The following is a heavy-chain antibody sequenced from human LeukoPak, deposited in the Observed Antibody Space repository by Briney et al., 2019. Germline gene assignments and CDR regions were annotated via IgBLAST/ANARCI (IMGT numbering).Heavy chain of an antibody. CDR3: ARDHCRSAYFDY. CDR2: IHYSGTT. CDR1: AGSSSNDY. D-gene: IGHD2-21*02. J-gene: IGHJ4*02. Sequence: SETLSLTCTVSAGSSSNDYWSWLRQSPGKGLEWIGYIHYSGTTNYNPSLSSRVTISVDTSKNQFSLKVSSVTAADTAVYYCARDHCRSAYFDYWGQGTLVAVSS. V-gene: IGHV4-59*12.